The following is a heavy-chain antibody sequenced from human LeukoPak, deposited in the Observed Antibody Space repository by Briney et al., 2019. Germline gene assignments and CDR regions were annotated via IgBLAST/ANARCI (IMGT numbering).Heavy chain of an antibody. Sequence: PGGSLRLSCAASGFTFDDYAMHWVRQAPGKGLEWVSGISWNSGSIGYADSVKGRFTISRDNAKNSLYLQMNSLRAEDTALYYCAKGPYPVRGVINYWGQGTLVTVSS. V-gene: IGHV3-9*01. D-gene: IGHD3-10*01. J-gene: IGHJ4*02. CDR2: ISWNSGSI. CDR1: GFTFDDYA. CDR3: AKGPYPVRGVINY.